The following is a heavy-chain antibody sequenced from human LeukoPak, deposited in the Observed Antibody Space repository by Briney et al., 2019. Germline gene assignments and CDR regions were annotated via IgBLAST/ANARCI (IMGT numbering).Heavy chain of an antibody. CDR2: ISYDGSNK. V-gene: IGHV3-30*18. Sequence: GGSLRLSCAASGFTFSSYGMHWVRQAPGKGLEWVAVISYDGSNKYYADSVKGRFTISRDNSKNTLYLQMNSLRAEDTAVYYCAKFDSHPTPYDAFDIWDQGTMVTVSS. D-gene: IGHD2-21*01. J-gene: IGHJ3*02. CDR3: AKFDSHPTPYDAFDI. CDR1: GFTFSSYG.